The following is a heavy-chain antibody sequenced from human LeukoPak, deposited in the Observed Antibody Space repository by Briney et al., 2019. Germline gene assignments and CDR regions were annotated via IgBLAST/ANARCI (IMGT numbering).Heavy chain of an antibody. CDR2: MNPNSANT. D-gene: IGHD5-24*01. J-gene: IGHJ4*02. CDR1: GYTFTNYD. V-gene: IGHV1-8*01. Sequence: ASVKVSRKASGYTFTNYDINWVRQTTGQGLEWMGWMNPNSANTGYAQKFQGRVTMTRNTSISTAYMELSSLRSEDTAVYYCARRNKDDSNFRLVDYWGQGTLVTVSS. CDR3: ARRNKDDSNFRLVDY.